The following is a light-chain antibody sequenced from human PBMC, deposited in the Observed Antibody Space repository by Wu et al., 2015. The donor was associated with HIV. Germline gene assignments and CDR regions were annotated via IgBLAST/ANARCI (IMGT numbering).Light chain of an antibody. CDR1: DNVSGL. V-gene: IGKV1-5*03. CDR2: QSS. Sequence: DIQMTQSPSTLSASMGDKVTITCRASDNVSGLLAWYQQKPGQAPKLLIFQSSSLENGIPSRFSGSGSERQFTLTINSLQSDDFATYYCQHLNDYSPLYAFGQGTKVEIK. CDR3: QHLNDYSPLYA. J-gene: IGKJ2*01.